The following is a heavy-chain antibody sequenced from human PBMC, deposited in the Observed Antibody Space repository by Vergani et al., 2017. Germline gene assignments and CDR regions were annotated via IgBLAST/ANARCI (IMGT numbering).Heavy chain of an antibody. V-gene: IGHV3-30*18. CDR3: AKAMASYYYYYGMDV. Sequence: QVQLVESGGGVVQPGRSLRLSCAASGFTFSSYGMHWVRQAPGKGLEWVAVISYDGSNKYYADSVKGRFTISRDNSKNTLDLQMNSLRAEDTAVYYCAKAMASYYYYYGMDVWGQGTTVTVSS. D-gene: IGHD3-10*01. CDR2: ISYDGSNK. CDR1: GFTFSSYG. J-gene: IGHJ6*02.